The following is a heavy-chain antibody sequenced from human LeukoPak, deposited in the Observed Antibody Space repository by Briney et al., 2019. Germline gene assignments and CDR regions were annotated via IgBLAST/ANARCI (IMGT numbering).Heavy chain of an antibody. J-gene: IGHJ6*03. D-gene: IGHD3-10*01. CDR1: GYSISSGYY. CDR2: IYQSGST. V-gene: IGHV4-38-2*01. CDR3: ARIFGSGNENYFYYMDV. Sequence: SETLSLTCAVSGYSISSGYYWGWIRQPPGKGLEWIGIIYQSGSTLYNPSLKTRVTISVDTSKNQFSLTLSSVTAADTAVYYCARIFGSGNENYFYYMDVWGKGTTVTVSS.